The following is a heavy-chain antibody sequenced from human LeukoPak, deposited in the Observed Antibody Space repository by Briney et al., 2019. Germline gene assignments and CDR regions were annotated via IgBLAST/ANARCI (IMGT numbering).Heavy chain of an antibody. CDR1: GFTFSSYA. D-gene: IGHD3-22*01. J-gene: IGHJ4*02. V-gene: IGHV3-23*01. CDR3: AKAYYDTRGSHFDY. Sequence: PGGSLILSCAASGFTFSSYAMSWVRQAPGKGLEWVSDISGSGRNTYYADSVKGRFTISRDNSKNTLYLQMNSLRAEDTAVYYCAKAYYDTRGSHFDYWGQGTLVTVSS. CDR2: ISGSGRNT.